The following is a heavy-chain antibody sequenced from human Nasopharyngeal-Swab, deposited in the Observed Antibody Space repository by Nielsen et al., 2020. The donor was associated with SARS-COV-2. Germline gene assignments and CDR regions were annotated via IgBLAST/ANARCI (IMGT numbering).Heavy chain of an antibody. D-gene: IGHD3-16*02. Sequence: GESLKISCAASGFTFSSYAMSWVRQAPGKGLEWVSAISGSGGSTYYADSVKGRFTISRDNSKNTLYLRMNSLRAEDTAVYYCANSERGYDYIWGSYRYGTVGAFDYWGQGTLVTVSS. CDR3: ANSERGYDYIWGSYRYGTVGAFDY. V-gene: IGHV3-23*01. J-gene: IGHJ4*02. CDR1: GFTFSSYA. CDR2: ISGSGGST.